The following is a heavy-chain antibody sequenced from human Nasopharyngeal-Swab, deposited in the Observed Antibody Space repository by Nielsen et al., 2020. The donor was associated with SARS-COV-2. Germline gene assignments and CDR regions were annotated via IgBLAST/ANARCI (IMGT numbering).Heavy chain of an antibody. CDR3: ARDKGRCSSTSCYVDY. D-gene: IGHD2-2*01. Sequence: GGSLRLSCAASGFTFDDYAMHWVRQAPGKGLEWVSGISWNSGSIGYADSVKGRFTISRDNAKNSLYLQMNSLRAEDTAVYYCARDKGRCSSTSCYVDYWGQGTLVTVSS. J-gene: IGHJ4*02. V-gene: IGHV3-9*01. CDR1: GFTFDDYA. CDR2: ISWNSGSI.